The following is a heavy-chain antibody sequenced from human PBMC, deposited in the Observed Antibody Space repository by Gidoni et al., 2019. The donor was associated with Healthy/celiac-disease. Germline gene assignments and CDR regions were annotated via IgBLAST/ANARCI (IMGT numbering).Heavy chain of an antibody. J-gene: IGHJ4*02. Sequence: QVQLVQSGAEVTKPGASVTVSCNAYGYTLTAYYMQWVRQAPGRGLEWRGWINPNSGGTTYAQKFQGRVTMTRDTSISTAYMGLSRLRSDDTAVYYCARATSGCPYRPFDYWGQGTLVTVSS. CDR2: INPNSGGT. CDR1: GYTLTAYY. V-gene: IGHV1-2*02. CDR3: ARATSGCPYRPFDY. D-gene: IGHD6-19*01.